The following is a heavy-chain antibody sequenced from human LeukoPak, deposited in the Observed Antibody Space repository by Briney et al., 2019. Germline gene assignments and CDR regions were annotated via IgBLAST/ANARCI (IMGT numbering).Heavy chain of an antibody. J-gene: IGHJ4*02. CDR2: LYSGGAT. CDR3: TKLKGWYGEGFFDY. V-gene: IGHV3-53*01. Sequence: GGSLRLSCAASGFTVSSNYMSWVRQPAGKGLEWVSVLYSGGATFYADSVKGRFTISRDTSKNTLYLQMNDLRADDTAVYYCTKLKGWYGEGFFDYWGQGTQVTVSS. D-gene: IGHD6-19*01. CDR1: GFTVSSNY.